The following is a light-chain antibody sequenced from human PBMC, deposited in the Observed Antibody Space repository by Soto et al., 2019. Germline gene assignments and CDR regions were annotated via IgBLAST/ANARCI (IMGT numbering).Light chain of an antibody. Sequence: EIVLTQSPGTLSSSPGGRVTLSCRASQSVRDSHLAWFQQKPGQAPRLLIYDASRRATGIPDRFSGSGSGTEFTLTISRLEPEDVAVYYCEQYDNQQWTFGQGTKAEIK. J-gene: IGKJ1*01. CDR1: QSVRDSH. CDR2: DAS. CDR3: EQYDNQQWT. V-gene: IGKV3-20*01.